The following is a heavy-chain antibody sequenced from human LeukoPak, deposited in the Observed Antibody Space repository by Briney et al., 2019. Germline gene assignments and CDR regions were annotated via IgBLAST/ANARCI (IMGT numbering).Heavy chain of an antibody. Sequence: PGGSLRLSCAASGFTFSTYAMSWVRQAPGKGLEWVSAINSGGSTYYADSLKGRFTISRDNSKNTLYLQMNSLRADDTAVYYCAKDWPSEWHHLPDYDAFDIWGQGTMVTVSS. J-gene: IGHJ3*02. CDR3: AKDWPSEWHHLPDYDAFDI. CDR1: GFTFSTYA. V-gene: IGHV3-23*01. D-gene: IGHD3-3*01. CDR2: INSGGST.